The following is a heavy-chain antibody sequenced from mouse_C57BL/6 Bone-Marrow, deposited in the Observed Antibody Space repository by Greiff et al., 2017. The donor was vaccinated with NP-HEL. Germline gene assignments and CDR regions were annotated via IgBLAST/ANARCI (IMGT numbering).Heavy chain of an antibody. CDR2: ISSGGDYT. J-gene: IGHJ3*01. CDR3: TRDLPSAY. D-gene: IGHD2-1*01. V-gene: IGHV5-9-1*02. Sequence: EVNVVESGAGLVKPGGSLKLSCAASGFTFSSYAMSWVRQTPEKRLEWVAYISSGGDYTYYADTVKGRFTISRDNARNTLYLQMSSLKSEDTAMYYCTRDLPSAYWGQGTLVTVSA. CDR1: GFTFSSYA.